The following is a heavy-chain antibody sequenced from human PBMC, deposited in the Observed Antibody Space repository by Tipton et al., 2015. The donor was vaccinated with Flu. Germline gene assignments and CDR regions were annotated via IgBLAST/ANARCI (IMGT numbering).Heavy chain of an antibody. CDR1: GFTFTSFA. CDR3: AKDSIGFGEFFGYFDH. J-gene: IGHJ4*02. D-gene: IGHD3-10*01. Sequence: SLRLSCEASGFTFTSFAVSWVRQAPGKGLEWVSAISGSGGETYYADSVKGRFTISRDNSKNTLYLQMNSLRAEDTAIYYCAKDSIGFGEFFGYFDHWGQGSLVTVSS. CDR2: ISGSGGET. V-gene: IGHV3-23*01.